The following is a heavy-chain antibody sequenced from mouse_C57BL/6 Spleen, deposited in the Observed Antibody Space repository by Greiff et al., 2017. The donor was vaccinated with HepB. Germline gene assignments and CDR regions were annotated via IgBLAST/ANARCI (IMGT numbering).Heavy chain of an antibody. J-gene: IGHJ3*01. CDR2: IDPEDGDT. Sequence: VQLQQSGAELVRPGASVKLSCTASGFNITDYYMHWVKQRPEQGLEWIGRIDPEDGDTEYAPKFKGKATMTADTSSNTAYLQLSSLASEDTAVYYCTTEEGGNYAYWGQGTLVTVSA. CDR3: TTEEGGNYAY. CDR1: GFNITDYY. V-gene: IGHV14-1*01. D-gene: IGHD2-1*01.